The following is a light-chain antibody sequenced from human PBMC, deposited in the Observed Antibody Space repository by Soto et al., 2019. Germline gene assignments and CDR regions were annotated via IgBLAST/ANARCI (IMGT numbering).Light chain of an antibody. Sequence: DIILTQSPSSLSASVGNRVTITCRASQSISTYLNWYQKKTGKAPNLLIYDASRLQSGVPSRLSGSGGGTDLTITISSMQTEDFETYYCQQSYRNTITFGHGTRLEIK. CDR2: DAS. CDR3: QQSYRNTIT. CDR1: QSISTY. J-gene: IGKJ5*01. V-gene: IGKV1-39*01.